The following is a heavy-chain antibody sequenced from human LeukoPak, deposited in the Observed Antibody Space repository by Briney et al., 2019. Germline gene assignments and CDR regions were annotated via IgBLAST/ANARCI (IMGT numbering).Heavy chain of an antibody. J-gene: IGHJ4*02. V-gene: IGHV3-48*03. D-gene: IGHD2-2*01. CDR2: ISSSGSTI. CDR1: GFTFSSYE. CDR3: ARVYTYCSSTSCYGDY. Sequence: GGSLRLSCAASGFTFSSYEMNWVRQAPGKGLEWVSYISSSGSTIYYADSVKGRFTISRDNAKNSLYLQMNSLRAEDTAVYYCARVYTYCSSTSCYGDYWGQGTLVTVSS.